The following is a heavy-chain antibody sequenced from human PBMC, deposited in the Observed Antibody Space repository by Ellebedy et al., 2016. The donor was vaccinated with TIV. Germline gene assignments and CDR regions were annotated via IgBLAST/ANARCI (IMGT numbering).Heavy chain of an antibody. CDR1: GYTFTGYY. V-gene: IGHV1-2*02. CDR3: ARDGIAEGY. D-gene: IGHD6-13*01. CDR2: INPKNGGT. Sequence: AASVKVSCKASGYTFTGYYIHWARQAPGQGLEWMGWINPKNGGTNYAQKFQGRVTMTRDTSISTAYMELSWLRSDDTAVYYCARDGIAEGYWGQGTLVTVSS. J-gene: IGHJ4*02.